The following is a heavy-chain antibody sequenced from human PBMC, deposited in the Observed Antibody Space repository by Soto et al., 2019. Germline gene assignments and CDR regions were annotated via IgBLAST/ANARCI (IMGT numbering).Heavy chain of an antibody. J-gene: IGHJ4*02. CDR2: VYYSGST. CDR1: GGSISSGDYY. Sequence: QVQLQESGPGLVKPSQTLSLTCTVSGGSISSGDYYWSWIRQPPGKGLEWIGYVYYSGSTYYNPSLKSRVTISVDTSKNQFSLKLSSVTAADTAVYYCARDRVDTAMVKDYWGQGTLVTVSS. V-gene: IGHV4-30-4*01. CDR3: ARDRVDTAMVKDY. D-gene: IGHD5-18*01.